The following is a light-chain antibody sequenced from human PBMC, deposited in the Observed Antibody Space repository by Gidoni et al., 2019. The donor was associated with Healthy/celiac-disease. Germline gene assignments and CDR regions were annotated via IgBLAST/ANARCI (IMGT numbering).Light chain of an antibody. V-gene: IGKV1-33*01. CDR2: DAS. Sequence: DSQMARSPCSRSASVGDRVTITCKASQDISNYLNWYQQKPGKAPKLLIYDASNLETGVPSPFSGSGSGTYSTFPTSRLQPADIATYYCQQYAHLYTFGQGTKLEIK. J-gene: IGKJ2*01. CDR3: QQYAHLYT. CDR1: QDISNY.